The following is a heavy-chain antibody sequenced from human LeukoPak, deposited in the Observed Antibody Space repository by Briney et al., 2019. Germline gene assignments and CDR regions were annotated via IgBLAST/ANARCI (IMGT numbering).Heavy chain of an antibody. CDR3: ARWINCSGGSCSYYFDY. J-gene: IGHJ4*02. CDR2: INHSGST. CDR1: GGAFSGYY. Sequence: SETLSLTCAVYGGAFSGYYWSGIRQPPGKGLEGIGEINHSGSTNYNPSLKSRVTISVDTSKNQFSLKLSSVTAADTAVYYCARWINCSGGSCSYYFDYWGQGTLVTVSS. V-gene: IGHV4-34*01. D-gene: IGHD2-15*01.